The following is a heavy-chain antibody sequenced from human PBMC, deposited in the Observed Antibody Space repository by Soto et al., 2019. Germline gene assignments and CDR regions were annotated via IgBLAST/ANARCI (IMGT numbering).Heavy chain of an antibody. Sequence: PWGSTRISCAASGFTVCSYWMHWVRQDPGKGLVWVSRINSDGSSTSYADSVKGRFTISRDNAKNTLYLQMNSLRAEDTAVYYCARDTSYYYDSSALWTPWGQGTLVTVSS. J-gene: IGHJ5*02. CDR2: INSDGSST. CDR1: GFTVCSYW. V-gene: IGHV3-74*01. CDR3: ARDTSYYYDSSALWTP. D-gene: IGHD3-22*01.